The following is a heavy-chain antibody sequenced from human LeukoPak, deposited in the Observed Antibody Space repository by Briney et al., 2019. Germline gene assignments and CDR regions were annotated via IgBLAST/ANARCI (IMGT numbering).Heavy chain of an antibody. CDR3: ATPLTMVRGARYYYGMDV. V-gene: IGHV3-23*01. CDR2: ISGSGGST. Sequence: GGSLRLSCAASGFTFSSYAMSWVRQAPGKGLEWVSAISGSGGSTCYADSVKGRFTISRDNSKNTLYLQMNSLRAEDTAVYYCATPLTMVRGARYYYGMDVWGQGTTVTVSS. CDR1: GFTFSSYA. D-gene: IGHD3-10*01. J-gene: IGHJ6*02.